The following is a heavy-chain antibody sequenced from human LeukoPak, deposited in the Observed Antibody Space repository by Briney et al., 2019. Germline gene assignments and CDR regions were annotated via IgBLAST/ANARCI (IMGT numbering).Heavy chain of an antibody. D-gene: IGHD1-1*01. CDR2: ISGSGGST. Sequence: PGGSLRLSCAASGFTFSGYAMSWVRQAPGKGLEWVSGISGSGGSTYYADSVKGRFTISRDNSKTTLYLQMNSLRAEDTAVYYCAKPGDITWYRFDYWGQGTLVTVSS. CDR3: AKPGDITWYRFDY. V-gene: IGHV3-23*01. J-gene: IGHJ4*02. CDR1: GFTFSGYA.